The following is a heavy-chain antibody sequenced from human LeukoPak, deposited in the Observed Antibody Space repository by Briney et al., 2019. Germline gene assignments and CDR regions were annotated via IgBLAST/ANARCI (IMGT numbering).Heavy chain of an antibody. J-gene: IGHJ5*02. CDR2: ISHSGTT. CDR1: GGYISNYY. V-gene: IGHV4-59*12. CDR3: ARRRIRYFDWSLKEAWFDP. D-gene: IGHD3-9*01. Sequence: SETLSLTCTVSGGYISNYYWSWIRQPPGKGLEWIGYISHSGTTNYNPSLKSRVTISVDTSKNQFSLKLSSVTAADTAVYYCARRRIRYFDWSLKEAWFDPWGQGTLVTVSS.